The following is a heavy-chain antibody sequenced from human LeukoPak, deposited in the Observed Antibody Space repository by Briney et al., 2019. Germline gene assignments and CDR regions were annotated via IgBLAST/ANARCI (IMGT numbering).Heavy chain of an antibody. J-gene: IGHJ6*02. CDR2: IYYSGST. CDR3: ARVLGSPNYYYGMDA. V-gene: IGHV4-59*01. CDR1: GGSISSYY. Sequence: SETLSLTCTVSGGSISSYYWSWIRQPPGKGLEWIGYIYYSGSTNYNPSLKSRVTISVDTSKNQFSLKLSSVTAADTAVYYCARVLGSPNYYYGMDAWGQGTTVTVSS. D-gene: IGHD7-27*01.